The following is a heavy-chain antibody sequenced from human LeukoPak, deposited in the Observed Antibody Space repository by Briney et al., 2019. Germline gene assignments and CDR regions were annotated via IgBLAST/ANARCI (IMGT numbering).Heavy chain of an antibody. CDR1: GFTFSSYA. CDR3: AKEGGGGYYGSGSSFFDY. D-gene: IGHD3-10*01. CDR2: ISGSGGST. Sequence: GVSLRLSCAAWGFTFSSYAMSWLRQAPGKGLEGVSAISGSGGSTYYADSVNGRFTISRDNSKNTLYLQMNSLRAEDTAVYYCAKEGGGGYYGSGSSFFDYWGQGTLVTVSS. J-gene: IGHJ4*02. V-gene: IGHV3-23*01.